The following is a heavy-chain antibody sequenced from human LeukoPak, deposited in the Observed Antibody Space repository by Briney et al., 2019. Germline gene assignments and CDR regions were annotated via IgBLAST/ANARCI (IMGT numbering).Heavy chain of an antibody. V-gene: IGHV1-69*01. CDR3: ARAAVAGTLEVDY. J-gene: IGHJ4*02. D-gene: IGHD6-19*01. Sequence: ASVKVSCKASGGTFSSYAISWVRQAPGQGLEWMGGIIPIFGTANYAQKFQGRVTITADESTGTAYMELSSLRSEDTAVYYCARAAVAGTLEVDYWGQGTLVTVSS. CDR2: IIPIFGTA. CDR1: GGTFSSYA.